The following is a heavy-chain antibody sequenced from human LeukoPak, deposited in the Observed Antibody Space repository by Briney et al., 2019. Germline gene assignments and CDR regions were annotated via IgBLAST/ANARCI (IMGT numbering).Heavy chain of an antibody. CDR2: TSGSGGNT. CDR1: GFTFSSFA. Sequence: GGSLRLSCAASGFTFSSFAMSWVRQAPGKGLEWVSSTSGSGGNTYYAHSVKGRFTISRDNFKNTLFLQMNSLRAEDTATYYCAKQRASYGYVFDYWGQGTLVAVSS. CDR3: AKQRASYGYVFDY. J-gene: IGHJ4*02. V-gene: IGHV3-23*01. D-gene: IGHD5-18*01.